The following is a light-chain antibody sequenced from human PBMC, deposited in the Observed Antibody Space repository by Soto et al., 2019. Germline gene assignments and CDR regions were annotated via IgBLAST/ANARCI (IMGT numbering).Light chain of an antibody. Sequence: QSALPQPASVSGAPGQSIPISCTGTRSDIGGYNYVSWYQQHPGKAPKLMIYDVSDRPSGVSNRFSGSKSANLASLTISGLQAEDEADYYCTSYTSTSTYVVFGGGTKLTVL. CDR2: DVS. V-gene: IGLV2-14*01. CDR3: TSYTSTSTYVV. CDR1: RSDIGGYNY. J-gene: IGLJ2*01.